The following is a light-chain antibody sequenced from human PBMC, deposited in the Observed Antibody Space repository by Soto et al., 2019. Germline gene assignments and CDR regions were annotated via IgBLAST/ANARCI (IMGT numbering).Light chain of an antibody. J-gene: IGKJ1*01. CDR3: QQYNSYWT. CDR1: QSISSW. CDR2: DAS. V-gene: IGKV1-5*01. Sequence: QMAGSPSTLSASVGAHVSTTCRASQSISSWLAWYQQKPGKAPKLLIYDASSLESGVPSRFSGSGSGTEFTLTISSLQPDDFATYYCQQYNSYWTFGQGTKVDIK.